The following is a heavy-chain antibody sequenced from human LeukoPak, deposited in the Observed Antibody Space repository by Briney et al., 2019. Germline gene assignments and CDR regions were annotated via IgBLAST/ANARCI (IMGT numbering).Heavy chain of an antibody. V-gene: IGHV6-1*01. CDR3: ARGRRYGYSSSTNYYSDYYMDV. D-gene: IGHD5-18*01. CDR1: GDSVPRNSAA. J-gene: IGHJ6*03. CDR2: KYYRSKWNN. Sequence: SQTLSLTCAISGDSVPRNSAAWHWIRQSPSRGLEWLGRKYYRSKWNNDYAVSVKSRITINPDTSKNQFSLQLNSVTPEDTAVYYRARGRRYGYSSSTNYYSDYYMDVWGKGTTVTVSS.